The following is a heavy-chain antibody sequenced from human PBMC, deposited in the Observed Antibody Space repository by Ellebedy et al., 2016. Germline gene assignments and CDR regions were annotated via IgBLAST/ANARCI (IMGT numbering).Heavy chain of an antibody. Sequence: GESLKISCKGSGYSFTSYWIGWVRQMPGKGLEWMGIIYPGDSATSYSPSFKGQVTISAEKSISTAYLQWTRLKASDTAMYYCARDAMRGGDLDYWGQGTLVTVSS. CDR2: IYPGDSAT. CDR3: ARDAMRGGDLDY. CDR1: GYSFTSYW. V-gene: IGHV5-51*01. J-gene: IGHJ4*02. D-gene: IGHD2-2*01.